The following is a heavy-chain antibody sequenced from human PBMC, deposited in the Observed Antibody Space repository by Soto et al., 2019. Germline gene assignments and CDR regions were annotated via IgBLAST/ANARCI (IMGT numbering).Heavy chain of an antibody. J-gene: IGHJ4*02. CDR2: ISSSSSTI. Sequence: EVQLVESGGGLVQPGGSLRLSCAASGFTFSSYSMNWVRQAPGKGLEWVSYISSSSSTIYYADSVKGRFTISRANAKNSLYLQMTSLRSEDTAVYYCARDLMGCLRGFYFPEESYYFGQGTLVTVTS. CDR1: GFTFSSYS. CDR3: ARDLMGCLRGFYFPEESYY. D-gene: IGHD5-12*01. V-gene: IGHV3-48*01.